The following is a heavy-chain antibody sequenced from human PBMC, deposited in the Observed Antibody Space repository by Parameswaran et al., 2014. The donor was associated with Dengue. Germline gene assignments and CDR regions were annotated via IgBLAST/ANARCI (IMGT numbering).Heavy chain of an antibody. D-gene: IGHD3-10*01. Sequence: WVRQAPGQGLEWMGWINPNSGGTNYAQKFQGRVTMTRDTSISTAYMELSRLRSDDTAVYYCARDIVLGSITMVRGVKIYYYYGMDVWGQGTTVTVSS. J-gene: IGHJ6*02. CDR2: INPNSGGT. V-gene: IGHV1-2*02. CDR3: ARDIVLGSITMVRGVKIYYYYGMDV.